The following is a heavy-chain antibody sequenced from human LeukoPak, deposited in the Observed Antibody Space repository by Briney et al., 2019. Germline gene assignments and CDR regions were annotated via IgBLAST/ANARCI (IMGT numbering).Heavy chain of an antibody. V-gene: IGHV1-58*02. D-gene: IGHD2-15*01. J-gene: IGHJ6*02. Sequence: ASVKVSCKASGFTFTSSAMQWVRQARGQRLEWIGWIVVGSGKTNYAQKFQERVTITRDMSRSTAYMELSSLRSEDTAVYYCAATVDYCSGGSCYNYYYGMDVWGQGTTVTVSS. CDR1: GFTFTSSA. CDR2: IVVGSGKT. CDR3: AATVDYCSGGSCYNYYYGMDV.